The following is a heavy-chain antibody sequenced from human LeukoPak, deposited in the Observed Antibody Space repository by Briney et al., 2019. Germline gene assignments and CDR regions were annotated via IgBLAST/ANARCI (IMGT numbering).Heavy chain of an antibody. CDR2: IYYSGST. V-gene: IGHV4-39*01. CDR1: GGSISSSSYY. J-gene: IGHJ4*02. Sequence: SETLSLTCTVSGGSISSSSYYWGWIRQPPGKGLEWIGSIYYSGSTYYNPSLKSRVTISVDTSKNQFSLKLSSVTAADTAVYYCARSHNDYYDSSGSFGYWGQGRLVTVSS. CDR3: ARSHNDYYDSSGSFGY. D-gene: IGHD3-22*01.